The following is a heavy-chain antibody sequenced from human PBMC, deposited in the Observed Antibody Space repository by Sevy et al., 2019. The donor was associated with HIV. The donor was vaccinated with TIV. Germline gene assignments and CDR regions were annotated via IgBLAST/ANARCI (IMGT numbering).Heavy chain of an antibody. J-gene: IGHJ4*02. Sequence: GGSLRLSCAAFGFTFTNAWMSWVRQAPGKGLEWVGRIKSKTDGGTTDYAAPVKGRFTISRDDSKNTLYLHMNSLKTEDTAVYYCTLEGLYCSGGSCYSGGFDSWGQGTLVTVSS. CDR1: GFTFTNAW. CDR2: IKSKTDGGTT. CDR3: TLEGLYCSGGSCYSGGFDS. V-gene: IGHV3-15*01. D-gene: IGHD2-15*01.